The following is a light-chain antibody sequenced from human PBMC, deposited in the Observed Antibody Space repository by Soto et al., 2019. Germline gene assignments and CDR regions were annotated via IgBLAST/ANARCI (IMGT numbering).Light chain of an antibody. CDR3: QQYGSSPPWT. CDR1: QSVSSSY. J-gene: IGKJ1*01. Sequence: EIVLTQSPCTLSLSPGDRATLSCRASQSVSSSYLAWYQQKPGQAPRLLIYGASSRATGIPDRFSGSGSGTDFTLTISRLEPEDFAVYYCQQYGSSPPWTFGQGTKVDIK. CDR2: GAS. V-gene: IGKV3-20*01.